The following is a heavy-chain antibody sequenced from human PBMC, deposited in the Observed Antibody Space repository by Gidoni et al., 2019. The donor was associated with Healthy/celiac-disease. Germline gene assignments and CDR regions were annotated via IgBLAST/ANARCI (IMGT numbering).Heavy chain of an antibody. CDR2: IYPGDSDT. J-gene: IGHJ6*02. D-gene: IGHD3-10*01. CDR1: GYSFTSYW. Sequence: EVQLVQSGAEVKKPGESLKISCKGSGYSFTSYWIGWVRQMPGKGLEWMGIIYPGDSDTRYSPSFQGQVTSSADKSISTAYLQWSSLKASDTAMYYCARQAITMVRGVPFYYYGMDVWGQGTTVTVSS. CDR3: ARQAITMVRGVPFYYYGMDV. V-gene: IGHV5-51*01.